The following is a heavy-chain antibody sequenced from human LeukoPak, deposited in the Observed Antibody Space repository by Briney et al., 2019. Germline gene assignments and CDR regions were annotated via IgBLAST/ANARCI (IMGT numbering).Heavy chain of an antibody. D-gene: IGHD3-22*01. V-gene: IGHV1-18*01. J-gene: IGHJ4*02. CDR2: ISAYNGNT. CDR1: GYTFTSYG. Sequence: ASVKVSCKASGYTFTSYGISWVRQAPGLGLEWMGWISAYNGNTNYAQKLQGRVTMTTDTSTSTAYMELRSLRSDDTAVYYCARALYYYDSSGYSLDYWGQGTLVTVSS. CDR3: ARALYYYDSSGYSLDY.